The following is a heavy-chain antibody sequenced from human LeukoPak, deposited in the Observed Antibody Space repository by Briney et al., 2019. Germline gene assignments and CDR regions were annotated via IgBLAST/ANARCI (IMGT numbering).Heavy chain of an antibody. Sequence: SETLSLTCTVSGGSINGYYWSWIRQPPGKGLEWIGYIYYSGSTYYNPSLKSRVTISVDTSKNQFSLELSSVTAADMAVYYCARVEAATTNPRFDYWGQGTLVTVSS. CDR3: ARVEAATTNPRFDY. J-gene: IGHJ4*02. CDR2: IYYSGST. CDR1: GGSINGYY. V-gene: IGHV4-59*06. D-gene: IGHD5-24*01.